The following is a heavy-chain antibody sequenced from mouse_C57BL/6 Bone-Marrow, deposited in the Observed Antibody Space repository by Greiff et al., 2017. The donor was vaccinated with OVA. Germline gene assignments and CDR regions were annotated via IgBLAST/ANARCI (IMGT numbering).Heavy chain of an antibody. CDR3: APLGYYGSYAMDY. D-gene: IGHD1-1*01. V-gene: IGHV2-2*01. CDR2: IWSGGST. J-gene: IGHJ4*01. Sequence: QVQLQQSGPGLVQPSQSLSITCTVSGFSLTSYGVHWVRQSPGKGLEWLGVIWSGGSTDYNAAFISRLSISKDNSKSQVFFKMNSLQAVDTAIYYCAPLGYYGSYAMDYWGQGTSVTVSS. CDR1: GFSLTSYG.